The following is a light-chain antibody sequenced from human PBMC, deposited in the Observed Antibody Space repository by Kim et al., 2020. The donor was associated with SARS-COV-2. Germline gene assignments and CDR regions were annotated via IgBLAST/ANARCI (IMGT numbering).Light chain of an antibody. CDR2: AAS. CDR1: QSISSY. CDR3: QQSYSTPHT. J-gene: IGKJ2*01. Sequence: DIQMTQSPSSLSASVEDRVTITCRASQSISSYLNWYQQKPGKAPKLLIYAASSLQSGVPSRFSGSGSGTDFTLTISSLQPEYFATYYCQQSYSTPHTFGQGTKLEI. V-gene: IGKV1-39*01.